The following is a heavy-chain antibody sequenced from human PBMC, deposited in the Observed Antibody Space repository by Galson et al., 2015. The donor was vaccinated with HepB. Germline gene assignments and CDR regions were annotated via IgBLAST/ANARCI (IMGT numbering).Heavy chain of an antibody. CDR2: INPSGGST. D-gene: IGHD2-21*02. CDR3: ARGYCGGDCYTFDY. J-gene: IGHJ4*02. Sequence: SVKVSCKASGYTFTSYYMFWVRQAPGQGLEWMGIINPSGGSTSYAQKLQGRVTMTRDTSTSTVYMELSSLRSEDTAVYYCARGYCGGDCYTFDYWGQGTLSTSPS. CDR1: GYTFTSYY. V-gene: IGHV1-46*04.